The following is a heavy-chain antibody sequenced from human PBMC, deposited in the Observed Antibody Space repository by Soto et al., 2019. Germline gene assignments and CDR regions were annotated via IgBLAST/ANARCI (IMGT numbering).Heavy chain of an antibody. Sequence: SLRLSCAASGLTFIDYYMSWIRQAPAKGLEWVSYISSSSSYTNYADSVKGRFTISRANAKNSLYLQMNSLRAEDTAVYYSAWTTLTTWYFDLWGRGTLVAVSS. J-gene: IGHJ2*01. V-gene: IGHV3-11*06. CDR1: GLTFIDYY. D-gene: IGHD4-17*01. CDR2: ISSSSSYT. CDR3: AWTTLTTWYFDL.